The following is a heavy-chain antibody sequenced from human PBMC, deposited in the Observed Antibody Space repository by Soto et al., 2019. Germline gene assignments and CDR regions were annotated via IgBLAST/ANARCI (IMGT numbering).Heavy chain of an antibody. Sequence: ASVKVSCKXSGYTFTSYAMHWVRQAPGQRLEWMGWINAGNGNTKYSQKFQGRVTITRDTSASTAYMELSSLRSEDTAVYYCARDAVDNFWSSLSNLARGFDPWGQGTLVTVSS. D-gene: IGHD3-3*01. CDR3: ARDAVDNFWSSLSNLARGFDP. J-gene: IGHJ5*02. CDR1: GYTFTSYA. V-gene: IGHV1-3*01. CDR2: INAGNGNT.